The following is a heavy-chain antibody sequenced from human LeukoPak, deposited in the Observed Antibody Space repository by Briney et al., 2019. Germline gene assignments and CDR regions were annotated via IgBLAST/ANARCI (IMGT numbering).Heavy chain of an antibody. J-gene: IGHJ4*02. V-gene: IGHV4-39*07. Sequence: PSETLSLTCTVSGGSISSSSYYWGWIRQPPGKGLEWIGSIYYSGSTYYNPSLKSRVTISVDTSKNQFSLKLSFVTAADTAVYYCARGPFITYFDYWGQGTLVTVSS. CDR2: IYYSGST. D-gene: IGHD3-22*01. CDR1: GGSISSSSYY. CDR3: ARGPFITYFDY.